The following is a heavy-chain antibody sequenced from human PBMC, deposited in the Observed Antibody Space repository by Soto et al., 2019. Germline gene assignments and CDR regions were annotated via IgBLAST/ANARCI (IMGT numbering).Heavy chain of an antibody. CDR3: ARDPSNTSGNNLYLAY. D-gene: IGHD3-16*01. V-gene: IGHV1-18*01. CDR2: ISGYNHDR. J-gene: IGHJ4*02. Sequence: GASVKVSCKASGYTFTRHGITWVRQAPGQGLEWMGWISGYNHDRKYAYKLQGRFTMAVDKSTSTAFMELSSLTSDDRAVYYCARDPSNTSGNNLYLAYWGQGTLVTVYS. CDR1: GYTFTRHG.